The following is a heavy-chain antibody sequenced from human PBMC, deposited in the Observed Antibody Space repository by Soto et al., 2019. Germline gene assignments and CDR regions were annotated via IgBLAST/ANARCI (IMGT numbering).Heavy chain of an antibody. J-gene: IGHJ4*02. CDR1: GGSISSSNW. Sequence: SETLSLTFAVSGGSISSSNWWSWVRQPPGKGLEWDGEIYHSGSTNYNPSLKSRVTISVDKSKNQFSLKLSSVTAADTAVYYCARVRATRYYDILTGYYMVGGYFGYWGQGTLVTVSS. CDR3: ARVRATRYYDILTGYYMVGGYFGY. D-gene: IGHD3-9*01. V-gene: IGHV4-4*02. CDR2: IYHSGST.